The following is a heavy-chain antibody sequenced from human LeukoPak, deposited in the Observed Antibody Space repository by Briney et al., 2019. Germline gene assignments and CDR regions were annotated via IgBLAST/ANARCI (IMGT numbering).Heavy chain of an antibody. J-gene: IGHJ4*02. CDR3: ASSSFTSGYRSFFNY. Sequence: GGSLRLSCAASGFTSSSDAMHWVRQAPGKGLEWVAAISYDGSDKYYADSVKGRFTISRDNPQNTLYLQMNSLRAEDTAVYYCASSSFTSGYRSFFNYWGQGTLVTVSS. V-gene: IGHV3-30*04. D-gene: IGHD5-12*01. CDR1: GFTSSSDA. CDR2: ISYDGSDK.